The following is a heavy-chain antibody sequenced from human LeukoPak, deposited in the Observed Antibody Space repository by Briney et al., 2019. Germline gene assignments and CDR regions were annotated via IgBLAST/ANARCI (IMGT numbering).Heavy chain of an antibody. J-gene: IGHJ5*02. V-gene: IGHV4-61*05. CDR1: GGSISSSSYY. CDR2: IYYSGST. Sequence: KASETLSLTCSVSGGSISSSSYYWGWIRQPPGKGLEWIGYIYYSGSTNYNPSLKSRVTISVDTSKNQFSLKLSSVTAVDTAVYYCASLPGGNWFDPWGQGTLVTVSS. CDR3: ASLPGGNWFDP.